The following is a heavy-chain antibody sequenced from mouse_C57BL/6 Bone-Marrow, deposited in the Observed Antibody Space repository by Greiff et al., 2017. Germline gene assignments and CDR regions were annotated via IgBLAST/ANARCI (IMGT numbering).Heavy chain of an antibody. CDR3: ARVYYDAYYFDY. J-gene: IGHJ2*01. CDR2: IHPNSGST. Sequence: QVQLKESGAELVKPGASVKLSCKASGYTFTSYWMHWVKQRPGQGLEWIGMIHPNSGSTNYNEKFKSKATLTVDKSSSTAYMQLSSLTSEDSAVYYCARVYYDAYYFDYWGQGTTLTVSS. D-gene: IGHD2-4*01. CDR1: GYTFTSYW. V-gene: IGHV1-64*01.